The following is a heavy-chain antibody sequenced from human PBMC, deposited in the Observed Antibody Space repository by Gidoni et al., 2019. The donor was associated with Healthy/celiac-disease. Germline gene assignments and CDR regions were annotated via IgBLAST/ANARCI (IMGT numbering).Heavy chain of an antibody. D-gene: IGHD5-12*01. CDR3: ARETARGYSGYGYFDY. J-gene: IGHJ4*02. V-gene: IGHV3-30-3*01. CDR1: GFTFSSYA. CDR2: ISYDGSNK. Sequence: QVQLVESGGGVVQPGRSLRLSCAASGFTFSSYAMHWVRQAPGKGLEWVAVISYDGSNKYYADSVKGRFTISRDNSKNTLYLQMNSLRAEDTAVYYCARETARGYSGYGYFDYWGQGTLVTVSS.